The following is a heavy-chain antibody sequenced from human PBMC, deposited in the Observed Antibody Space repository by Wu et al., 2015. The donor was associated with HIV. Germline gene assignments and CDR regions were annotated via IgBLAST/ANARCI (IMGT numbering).Heavy chain of an antibody. J-gene: IGHJ4*02. CDR3: ASFDFGGLGYCSSTSCQAHY. CDR2: INLNSGGT. V-gene: IGHV1-2*02. D-gene: IGHD2-2*01. Sequence: QVQLVQSGAEVKKPGASVKVSCKASGYTFTGYYMHWVRQAPGQGLEWMGWINLNSGGTNYAQKFQGRVTMTRDTSISTAYMELSRLRSDDTAVYYCASFDFGGLGYCSSTSCQAHYWGQGTLVTVSS. CDR1: GYTFTGYY.